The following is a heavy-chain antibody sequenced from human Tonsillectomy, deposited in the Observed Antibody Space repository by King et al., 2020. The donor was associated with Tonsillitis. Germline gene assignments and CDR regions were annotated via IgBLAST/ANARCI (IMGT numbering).Heavy chain of an antibody. J-gene: IGHJ6*03. V-gene: IGHV1-69*12. Sequence: QLVQSGAEVKKPGSSVKVSCKASGGTFSSYAISWVRQAPGQGLEWMGGIIPIFGTSNYAQKFQGRVTITADESTSTAYMELSRLRSEDTAVYYCARVPTEAILDYMDVWGKGTTVTVSS. CDR1: GGTFSSYA. D-gene: IGHD3-3*01. CDR3: ARVPTEAILDYMDV. CDR2: IIPIFGTS.